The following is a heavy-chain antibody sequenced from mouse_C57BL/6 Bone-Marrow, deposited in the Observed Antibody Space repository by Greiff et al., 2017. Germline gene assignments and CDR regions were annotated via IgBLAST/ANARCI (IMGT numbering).Heavy chain of an antibody. D-gene: IGHD1-1*01. Sequence: VQLQQSGAELLKPGASVKLSCTATGYTFTGYWLEWVKQRPGHGLEWIGELLPGSGSTNYTEKFKGKATFTADTSSNTAYMQLSSLTTEDSAIYYCARVYYGSSSDYWGQGTTLTVSS. CDR3: ARVYYGSSSDY. V-gene: IGHV1-9*01. CDR1: GYTFTGYW. CDR2: LLPGSGST. J-gene: IGHJ2*01.